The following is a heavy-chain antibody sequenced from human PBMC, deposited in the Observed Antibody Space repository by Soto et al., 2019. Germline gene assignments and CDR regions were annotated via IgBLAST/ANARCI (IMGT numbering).Heavy chain of an antibody. D-gene: IGHD6-19*01. CDR2: ISSSSSYK. J-gene: IGHJ5*01. CDR1: GFTFSSYT. V-gene: IGHV3-21*01. CDR3: ARAAYSSGDTNWFDS. Sequence: PGGSLRLSCAASGFTFSSYTMNWVRQAPGKGLQWVSSISSSSSYKDYADSVKGRFTISRDNAKNSLYLQMNSLRAEDTAVYYCARAAYSSGDTNWFDSWGQGTLVTVSS.